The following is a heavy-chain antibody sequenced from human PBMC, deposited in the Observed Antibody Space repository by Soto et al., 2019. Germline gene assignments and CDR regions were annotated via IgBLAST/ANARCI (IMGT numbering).Heavy chain of an antibody. CDR1: GGSISSHY. Sequence: QVQLQESGPGLVEASETLSLTCTVSGGSISSHYWSWIRQPPGKGLEWIGYIDYTGRTKYNPSLQGRVTISVDTSKNQFSLKLRSVTTADTAVYYCARAVYGAEYYYGMDVWGQGTTVTVSS. J-gene: IGHJ6*02. D-gene: IGHD4-17*01. V-gene: IGHV4-59*11. CDR3: ARAVYGAEYYYGMDV. CDR2: IDYTGRT.